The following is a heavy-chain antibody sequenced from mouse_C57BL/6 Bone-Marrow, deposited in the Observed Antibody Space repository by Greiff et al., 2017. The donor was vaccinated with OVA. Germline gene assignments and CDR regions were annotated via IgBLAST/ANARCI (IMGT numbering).Heavy chain of an antibody. CDR1: GYTFTSYW. V-gene: IGHV1-69*01. CDR3: ARYDYLYFDD. Sequence: QVQLQQPGAELVMPGASVKLSCKASGYTFTSYWMHWVKQRPGQGLEWIGEIDPSDSYTNYNQKFKGKSTLTVDKSSSTAYMQLSSLTSEDSAVYYCARYDYLYFDDWGQGTTLTVST. CDR2: IDPSDSYT. J-gene: IGHJ2*01. D-gene: IGHD2-4*01.